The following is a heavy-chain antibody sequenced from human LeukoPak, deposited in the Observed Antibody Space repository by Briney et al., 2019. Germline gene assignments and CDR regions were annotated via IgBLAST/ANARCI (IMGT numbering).Heavy chain of an antibody. CDR3: ARVSGRYCSSTSCYTPYFDY. Sequence: SETLSLTCTVSGGSISSYYWSWIRQPPGKGLEWIGYIYYSGSTNYNPSLKSRVTISVDTSKNQFSLKLSSVTAADTAVYYCARVSGRYCSSTSCYTPYFDYWGQGTLVTVSS. CDR2: IYYSGST. V-gene: IGHV4-59*01. J-gene: IGHJ4*02. CDR1: GGSISSYY. D-gene: IGHD2-2*02.